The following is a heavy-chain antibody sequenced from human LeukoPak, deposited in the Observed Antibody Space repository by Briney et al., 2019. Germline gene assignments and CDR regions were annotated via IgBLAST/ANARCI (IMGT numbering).Heavy chain of an antibody. CDR1: GGSFSGYY. CDR3: ARRGVTTGPYYYYGMDV. J-gene: IGHJ6*02. D-gene: IGHD4-17*01. Sequence: NSSETLSLTCAVYGGSFSGYYWSWIRQPPGKGLEWIGEINHSGSTNYNPSLKSRVTISVDTSKNQFSLKLSSVTAADTAVYYCARRGVTTGPYYYYGMDVWGQGTTVTVSS. V-gene: IGHV4-34*01. CDR2: INHSGST.